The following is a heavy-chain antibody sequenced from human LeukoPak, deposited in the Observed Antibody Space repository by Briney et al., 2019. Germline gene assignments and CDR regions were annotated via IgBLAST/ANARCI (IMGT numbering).Heavy chain of an antibody. CDR3: ARAYSSGGYSYGPYYYYYYMDV. J-gene: IGHJ6*03. D-gene: IGHD5-18*01. V-gene: IGHV1-2*02. CDR1: GYTFTSYY. Sequence: ASVKVSCKASGYTFTSYYMHWVRQAPGQGLEWMGWINPNSGGTNYAQKFQGRVTITRDTSISTAYMELSRLRSDDTAVYYCARAYSSGGYSYGPYYYYYYMDVWGKGTTVTVSS. CDR2: INPNSGGT.